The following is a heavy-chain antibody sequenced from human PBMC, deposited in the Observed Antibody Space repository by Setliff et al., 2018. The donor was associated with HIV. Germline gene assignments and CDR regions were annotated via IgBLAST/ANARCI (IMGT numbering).Heavy chain of an antibody. J-gene: IGHJ4*02. Sequence: ASVKVSCKASGYTFTSYGISWVRQAPGQGLEWMGWISAYNGNTNYAQKLQGRVTITTDTSTSTAYMELRSLRSDDTAVCYCARVPGIFGVVTTLYYFDYWGQGTLVTVSS. V-gene: IGHV1-18*01. CDR2: ISAYNGNT. CDR3: ARVPGIFGVVTTLYYFDY. D-gene: IGHD3-3*01. CDR1: GYTFTSYG.